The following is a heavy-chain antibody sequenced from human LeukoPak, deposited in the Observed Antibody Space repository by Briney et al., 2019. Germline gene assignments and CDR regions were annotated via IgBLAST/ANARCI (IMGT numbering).Heavy chain of an antibody. J-gene: IGHJ4*02. Sequence: PGGSLRLSCAASGFIVSSNYMSWVRQAPGKGLEWVSVIYSGGSTHYADSVKGRFTISRDNSKNTLYLQMNSLRAEGTSVYYCARGRNSGWYEFVGQFDYWGQGTLVTVSS. V-gene: IGHV3-66*01. CDR1: GFIVSSNY. D-gene: IGHD6-19*01. CDR2: IYSGGST. CDR3: ARGRNSGWYEFVGQFDY.